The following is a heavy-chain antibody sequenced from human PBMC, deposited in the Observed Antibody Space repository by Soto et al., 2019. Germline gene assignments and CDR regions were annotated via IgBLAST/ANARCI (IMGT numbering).Heavy chain of an antibody. V-gene: IGHV3-7*03. J-gene: IGHJ4*02. Sequence: VQLVESGGGLVQRGGSLRLSCAAAGFTFSNYWMTWVRQAPGKGLEWVANIIKDGSEKSYVDSVKGRFTISRDNAKNSLYLDMNSLIVEDTAVYYCARDWRRLGYWGQGTLVTVSS. CDR3: ARDWRRLGY. CDR2: IIKDGSEK. CDR1: GFTFSNYW. D-gene: IGHD3-3*01.